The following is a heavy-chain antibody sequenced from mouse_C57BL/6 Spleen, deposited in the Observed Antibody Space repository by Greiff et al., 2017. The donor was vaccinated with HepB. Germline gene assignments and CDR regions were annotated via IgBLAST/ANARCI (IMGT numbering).Heavy chain of an antibody. J-gene: IGHJ2*01. CDR3: AISSYYVSSVNFYY. Sequence: QVQLQQPGAELVKPGASVKVSCKASGYTFTSYWMHWVKQRPGQGLEWIGRIHPSDSDTNYNQKFKGKTTLTVDKSSSTAYMQLSSLTSEDSAVYYGAISSYYVSSVNFYYWGQGTTLTVSS. CDR2: IHPSDSDT. CDR1: GYTFTSYW. V-gene: IGHV1-74*01. D-gene: IGHD1-1*01.